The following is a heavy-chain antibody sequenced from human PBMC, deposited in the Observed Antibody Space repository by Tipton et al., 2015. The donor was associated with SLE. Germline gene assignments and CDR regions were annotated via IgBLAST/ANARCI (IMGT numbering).Heavy chain of an antibody. CDR2: ISYDGSNK. CDR3: ASELLDAFDF. J-gene: IGHJ3*01. V-gene: IGHV3-30*04. Sequence: SLRLSCAAAGFTFSTYTMHWVRQAPGKGLEWVAVISYDGSNKYYADSVKGRLTISRDNSKNTMYMQMNSLRAEDTAVYYCASELLDAFDFWGQGTKVTVSS. CDR1: GFTFSTYT.